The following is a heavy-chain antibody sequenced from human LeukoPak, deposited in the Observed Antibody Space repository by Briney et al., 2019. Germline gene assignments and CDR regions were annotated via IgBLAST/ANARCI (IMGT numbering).Heavy chain of an antibody. CDR2: INPDSGNT. Sequence: ASVKVSCKASGYTFAGYYIHWVRQAPGQGLEWMGWINPDSGNTGYAQKFQGRVTMTRNTSISTAYMELSSLRSEDTAVYYCARGRQGNFGVVINYWGQGTLVTVSS. CDR1: GYTFAGYY. J-gene: IGHJ4*02. CDR3: ARGRQGNFGVVINY. V-gene: IGHV1-8*02. D-gene: IGHD3-3*01.